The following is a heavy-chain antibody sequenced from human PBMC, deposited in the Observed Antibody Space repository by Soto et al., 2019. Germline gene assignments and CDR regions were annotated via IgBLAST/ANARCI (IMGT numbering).Heavy chain of an antibody. J-gene: IGHJ4*02. CDR3: DRGPSGDKVDS. Sequence: QVQLQESGPGLVKPSQTLSLTCTVSGGSISTVDYWWGWIRQSPDIGLEWIGHIYDGGRTYNNPSLDSRVTMSLDTSKSQLSLTLSSVSAADTAVDYCDRGPSGDKVDSWGQGTLVTVSS. CDR1: GGSISTVDYW. V-gene: IGHV4-30-4*01. D-gene: IGHD7-27*01. CDR2: IYDGGRT.